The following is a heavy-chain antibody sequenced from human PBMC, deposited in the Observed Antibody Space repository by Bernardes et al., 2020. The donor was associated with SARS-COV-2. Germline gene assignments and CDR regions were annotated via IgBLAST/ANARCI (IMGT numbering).Heavy chain of an antibody. CDR2: ITSNGNI. J-gene: IGHJ2*01. CDR1: GFTFFDYS. CDR3: ARDTRQQTTDWYFDL. Sequence: GGSLRLSCAASGFTFFDYSMNWVRQAPGKGLEWVSSITSNGNIADSVKGRFTISTDNTKKLLYLQMGSLRAEDTATYYCARDTRQQTTDWYFDLWGRGTQVTVSS. D-gene: IGHD6-13*01. V-gene: IGHV3-21*01.